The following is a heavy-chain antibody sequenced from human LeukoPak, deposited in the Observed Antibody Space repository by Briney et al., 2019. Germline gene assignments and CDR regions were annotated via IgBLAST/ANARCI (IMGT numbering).Heavy chain of an antibody. CDR1: GFTFSSYG. CDR2: ISGRGGST. CDR3: ANGWFGESSVY. D-gene: IGHD3-10*01. J-gene: IGHJ4*02. V-gene: IGHV3-23*01. Sequence: GGSLRLSCAASGFTFSSYGMSCVRQAPGKGLEWVSAISGRGGSTYYADSVKGRFTISRDNSKNTLYLQMNSLRVEDTAVYYCANGWFGESSVYWGQGTLVTVSS.